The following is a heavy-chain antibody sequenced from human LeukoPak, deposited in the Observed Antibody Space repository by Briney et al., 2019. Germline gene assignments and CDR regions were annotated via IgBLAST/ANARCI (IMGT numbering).Heavy chain of an antibody. CDR3: ARDSLYTAMANYYYYYYYMDV. Sequence: ASVKVSCKASGYTFTSYGISWVRQAPGQGLEWMGWISAYNGNTNYAQKLQGRVTMTTDTSTSTAYMELRSLRSDDTAVYYCARDSLYTAMANYYYYYYYMDVWGKGTTVTISS. V-gene: IGHV1-18*01. J-gene: IGHJ6*03. CDR2: ISAYNGNT. CDR1: GYTFTSYG. D-gene: IGHD5-18*01.